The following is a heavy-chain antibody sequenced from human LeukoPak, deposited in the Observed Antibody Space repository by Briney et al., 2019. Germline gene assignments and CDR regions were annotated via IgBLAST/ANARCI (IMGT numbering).Heavy chain of an antibody. CDR3: ASSSQEYYDILTGFHD. J-gene: IGHJ1*01. D-gene: IGHD3-9*01. CDR1: GGSISDTNHY. CDR2: IDYRGNT. Sequence: SESLSLTCSVSGGSISDTNHYWGWIRQPPGKGLVWIASIDYRGNTYQKPSLKSRVTISVDTSKSHFSLQLSSVTAADTAVYYCASSSQEYYDILTGFHDWGQGTLVVVSS. V-gene: IGHV4-39*07.